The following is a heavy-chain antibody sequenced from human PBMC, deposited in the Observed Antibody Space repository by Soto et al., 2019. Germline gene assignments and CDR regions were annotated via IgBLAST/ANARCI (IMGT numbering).Heavy chain of an antibody. J-gene: IGHJ4*02. CDR3: ARGPYSGGFDY. D-gene: IGHD6-19*01. CDR2: IWYDGSEK. V-gene: IGHV3-33*01. CDR1: GFTFSSSG. Sequence: QVQLVESGGGVVQPGRSLRLSCAASGFTFSSSGMHWVRQAPGKGLEWVALIWYDGSEKYYADFVKGRFTISRDNSKNTLYLQMNSLRAEDTAVYYCARGPYSGGFDYWGQGTLVTVSS.